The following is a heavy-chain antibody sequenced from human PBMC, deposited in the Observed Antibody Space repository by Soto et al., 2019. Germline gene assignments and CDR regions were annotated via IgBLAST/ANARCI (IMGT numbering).Heavy chain of an antibody. J-gene: IGHJ6*02. Sequence: TLSLTCAVSGGAISSSNWWSWVRQPPGKGLEWIGEIYHSGSTNYNPSLKSRVTISVDKSKNQFSLKLSSVTAADTAVYYCARYSSSPGGYYYYGMDVWGQGTTVTVS. CDR2: IYHSGST. D-gene: IGHD6-6*01. CDR3: ARYSSSPGGYYYYGMDV. CDR1: GGAISSSNW. V-gene: IGHV4-4*02.